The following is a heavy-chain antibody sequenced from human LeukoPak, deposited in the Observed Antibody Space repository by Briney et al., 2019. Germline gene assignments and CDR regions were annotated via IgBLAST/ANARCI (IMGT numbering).Heavy chain of an antibody. V-gene: IGHV3-21*01. Sequence: GGSLRLSCAASGFTFTDSYMTWVRQAPGKGLEWVSSISSSSSYIYYADSVKGRFTISRDNAKNSLYLQMNSLRAEDTAVYYCARSSTGTTGSTLGYWGQGTLVTVSS. D-gene: IGHD1-1*01. J-gene: IGHJ4*02. CDR3: ARSSTGTTGSTLGY. CDR2: ISSSSSYI. CDR1: GFTFTDSY.